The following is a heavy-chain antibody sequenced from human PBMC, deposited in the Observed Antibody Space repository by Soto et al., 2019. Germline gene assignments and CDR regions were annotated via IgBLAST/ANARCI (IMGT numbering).Heavy chain of an antibody. CDR2: TSRSSSYI. J-gene: IGHJ5*02. CDR3: ERPLHDDVCFRFDP. V-gene: IGHV3-21*01. CDR1: GFTFSSYS. Sequence: EVQLVESGGGLVKPGGSLRLSCAASGFTFSSYSMNWVRQAPGKGLEWVSSTSRSSSYIYYADTVKGRFTISRDNTNNSLYLHMNSLRGDDAAVDYCERPLHDDVCFRFDPWSQGTLVTVCS. D-gene: IGHD3-16*01.